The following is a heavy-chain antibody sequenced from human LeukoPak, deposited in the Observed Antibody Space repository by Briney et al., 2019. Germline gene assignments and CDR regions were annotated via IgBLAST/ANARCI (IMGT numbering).Heavy chain of an antibody. CDR2: ISSSGSTI. D-gene: IGHD2-2*01. J-gene: IGHJ4*02. CDR3: ARGARDIVVVPAAIRY. Sequence: PGGSLRLSCAASGFTFTNAWMNWVRQAPGKGLEWVSYISSSGSTIYYADSVKGRFTISRDNAKNSLYLQMNSLRAEDTAVYYCARGARDIVVVPAAIRYWGQGTLVTVSS. V-gene: IGHV3-48*04. CDR1: GFTFTNAW.